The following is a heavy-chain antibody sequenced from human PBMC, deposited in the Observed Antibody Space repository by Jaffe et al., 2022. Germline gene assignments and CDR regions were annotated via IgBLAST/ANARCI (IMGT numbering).Heavy chain of an antibody. CDR2: ISGSGGST. J-gene: IGHJ6*04. CDR1: GFTFSSYA. CDR3: AKDPIYKPSITIFGVADSLMDV. D-gene: IGHD3-3*01. Sequence: EVQLLESGGGLVQPGGSLRLSCAASGFTFSSYAMSWVRQAPGKGLEWVSAISGSGGSTYYADSVKGRFTISRDNSKNTLYLQMNSLRAEDTAVYYCAKDPIYKPSITIFGVADSLMDVWGKGTTVTVSS. V-gene: IGHV3-23*01.